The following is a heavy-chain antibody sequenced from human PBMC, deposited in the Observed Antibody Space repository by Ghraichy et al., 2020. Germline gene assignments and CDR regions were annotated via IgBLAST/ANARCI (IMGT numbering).Heavy chain of an antibody. D-gene: IGHD6-13*01. J-gene: IGHJ5*02. Sequence: SETLSLTCTVSGGSISSSSYYWGWIRQPPGKGLEWIGSIYYSGSTYYNPSLKSRVTISVDTSKNQFSLKLSSVTAADTAVYYCASGPAAAAPNWFDPWGQGTLVTVSS. V-gene: IGHV4-39*01. CDR2: IYYSGST. CDR3: ASGPAAAAPNWFDP. CDR1: GGSISSSSYY.